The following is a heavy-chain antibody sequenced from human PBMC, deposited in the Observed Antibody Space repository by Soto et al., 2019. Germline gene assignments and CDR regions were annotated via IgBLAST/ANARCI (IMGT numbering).Heavy chain of an antibody. CDR1: GGSFSGYY. CDR3: ARTDRYFDWTTQILVAFDI. V-gene: IGHV4-34*01. CDR2: INHSGST. J-gene: IGHJ3*02. D-gene: IGHD3-9*01. Sequence: SETLSLTCAVYGGSFSGYYWSWIRQPPGKGLERIGEINHSGSTNYNPSLKSRVTISVDTSKNQFSLKLSSVTAADTAVYYCARTDRYFDWTTQILVAFDIWGQGTMVTV.